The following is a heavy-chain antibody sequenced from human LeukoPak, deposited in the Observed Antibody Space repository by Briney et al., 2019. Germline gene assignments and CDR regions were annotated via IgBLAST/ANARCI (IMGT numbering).Heavy chain of an antibody. D-gene: IGHD6-6*01. CDR2: IYTSGST. CDR3: ARHMDSSSSSAFDI. V-gene: IGHV4-4*09. CDR1: GGSISSYY. Sequence: SETLSLTCTVSGGSISSYYWSWIRQPPWKGLEWIGYIYTSGSTNYNPSLKSRVTISVDTSKNQFSLKLSSVTAADTAVYYCARHMDSSSSSAFDIWGQGTMVTVSS. J-gene: IGHJ3*02.